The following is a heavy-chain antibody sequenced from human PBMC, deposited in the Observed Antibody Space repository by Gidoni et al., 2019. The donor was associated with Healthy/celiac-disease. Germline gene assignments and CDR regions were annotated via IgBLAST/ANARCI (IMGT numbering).Heavy chain of an antibody. J-gene: IGHJ4*02. D-gene: IGHD6-19*01. CDR3: ARHGAGEQWLVPYYFDY. V-gene: IGHV5-10-1*01. CDR1: GYSFTSYW. Sequence: EVQLVQSGAEVTKPGESLRISCKGSGYSFTSYWISWVRQMPGKGLEWMGRIDPSDSYTNCSPSFQGHVTISADKSISTAYLQWSSLKASDTAMYYCARHGAGEQWLVPYYFDYWGQGTLVTVSS. CDR2: IDPSDSYT.